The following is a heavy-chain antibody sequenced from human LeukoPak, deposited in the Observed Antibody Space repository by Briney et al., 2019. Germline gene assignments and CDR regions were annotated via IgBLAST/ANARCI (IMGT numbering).Heavy chain of an antibody. D-gene: IGHD4-17*01. CDR1: GFIVSSNY. J-gene: IGHJ5*02. V-gene: IGHV3-66*01. CDR2: IYSGGST. Sequence: GGSLRLSCAASGFIVSSNYMSWVRQAPEKGLEWVSVIYSGGSTYYADSVKGRFTISRDNSKNTLYLQMNSLRAEDTAVYYCARDLGANWIDPWGQGTLVTVSS. CDR3: ARDLGANWIDP.